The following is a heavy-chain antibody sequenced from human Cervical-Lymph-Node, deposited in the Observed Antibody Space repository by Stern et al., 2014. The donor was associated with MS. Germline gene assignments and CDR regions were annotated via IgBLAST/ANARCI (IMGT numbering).Heavy chain of an antibody. CDR3: ARHVQGFDY. Sequence: QLVQSGAEVKKPGESLKLSCKLSGYSFTIYYLAWVRQMPGKGLEWMGVIYPYDSDTTYGPSFQGQVTISADKSITTAYLQWSSLRAADTAMYYCARHVQGFDYWGQGTLVTVSS. CDR2: IYPYDSDT. CDR1: GYSFTIYY. V-gene: IGHV5-51*01. J-gene: IGHJ4*02.